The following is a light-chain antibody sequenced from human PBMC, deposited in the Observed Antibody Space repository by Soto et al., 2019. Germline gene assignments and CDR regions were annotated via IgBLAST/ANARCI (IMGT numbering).Light chain of an antibody. V-gene: IGLV2-23*02. CDR1: SRDVGNYTF. CDR2: EVT. Sequence: QSALTQPASVSGSPGQSITMSCTGTSRDVGNYTFVSWYQQPPGKAPKLIIYEVTKRPSGVSSRFSASKSGNTASLTISGLQAADEALYHCCSYAGGSTLLFGGGTKLTV. J-gene: IGLJ3*02. CDR3: CSYAGGSTLL.